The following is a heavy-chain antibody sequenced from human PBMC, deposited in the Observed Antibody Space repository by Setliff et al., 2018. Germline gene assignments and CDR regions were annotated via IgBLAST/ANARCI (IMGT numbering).Heavy chain of an antibody. CDR1: GYTFTSYA. CDR2: INAGNGNT. Sequence: GALVKVSCKASGYTFTSYAMHWVRQAPGQRLERMGWINAGNGNTKYSQKFQGRVTITRDTSATTAYMELSSLRSEDTAVYYCARRNAIQLWPYDGFDIWGQGTMVTVSS. V-gene: IGHV1-3*01. CDR3: ARRNAIQLWPYDGFDI. J-gene: IGHJ3*02. D-gene: IGHD5-18*01.